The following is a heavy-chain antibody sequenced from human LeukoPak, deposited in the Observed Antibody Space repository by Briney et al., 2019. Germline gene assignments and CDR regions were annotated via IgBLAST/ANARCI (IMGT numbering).Heavy chain of an antibody. Sequence: GESLKISCKGSGYSFTSYWIGWVRQMPGKGLEWMGIIYPGDSDTRYRPSFQGQVTISADKSISTAYLQWSSLKASDTAMYYCARLPYYDSSGYYQSAFDIWGQGTMVTVSS. CDR3: ARLPYYDSSGYYQSAFDI. J-gene: IGHJ3*02. V-gene: IGHV5-51*01. D-gene: IGHD3-22*01. CDR2: IYPGDSDT. CDR1: GYSFTSYW.